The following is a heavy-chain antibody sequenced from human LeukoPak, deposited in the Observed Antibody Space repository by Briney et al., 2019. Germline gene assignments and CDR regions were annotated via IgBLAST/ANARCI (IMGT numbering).Heavy chain of an antibody. CDR1: GLTVSTNY. CDR2: IYSGGST. V-gene: IGHV3-53*01. Sequence: GGSLRLSCAASGLTVSTNYMSWVRQAPGKGLEWVSVIYSGGSTSYAASVKGRFTISRDNSKNTLYLQMNSLRAEDTAVYYCARGGHRQQQLDYWGQGTLVTVSS. J-gene: IGHJ4*02. CDR3: ARGGHRQQQLDY. D-gene: IGHD6-13*01.